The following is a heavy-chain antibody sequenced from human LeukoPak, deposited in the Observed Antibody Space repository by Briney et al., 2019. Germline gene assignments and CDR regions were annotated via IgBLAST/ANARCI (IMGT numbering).Heavy chain of an antibody. Sequence: SETLSLTCAVYGGSFSGYYWSWIRQPPGKGLEWIGEINHSGSTNYNPSLKSRVTISVDMSKNQFSLKLSSVTAADTAVYYCARGTRELSYYYYGMDVWGQGTTVTVSS. CDR3: ARGTRELSYYYYGMDV. CDR1: GGSFSGYY. CDR2: INHSGST. V-gene: IGHV4-34*01. D-gene: IGHD1-26*01. J-gene: IGHJ6*02.